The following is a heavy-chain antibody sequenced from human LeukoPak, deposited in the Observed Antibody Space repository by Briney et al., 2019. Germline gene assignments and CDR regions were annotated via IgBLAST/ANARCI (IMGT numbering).Heavy chain of an antibody. CDR2: ISSGGSNK. J-gene: IGHJ4*02. CDR1: GFIFSSYG. Sequence: GRSLRLSCSASGFIFSSYGMHWVRQAPGKGLEWVAAISSGGSNKYYADSVKGRLTISRDNSKNTLYLEMNSLRAEDTAVYFCAKDGVFRQWLGGWQDYWGQGTLVTVSS. CDR3: AKDGVFRQWLGGWQDY. D-gene: IGHD6-19*01. V-gene: IGHV3-30*18.